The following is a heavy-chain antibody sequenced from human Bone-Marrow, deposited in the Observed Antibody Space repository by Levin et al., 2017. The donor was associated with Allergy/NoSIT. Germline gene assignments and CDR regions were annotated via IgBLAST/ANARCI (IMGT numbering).Heavy chain of an antibody. V-gene: IGHV3-23*01. CDR3: AKDQEDYDRGKIDF. CDR1: GFTFRNFA. CDR2: IRGGGGEI. J-gene: IGHJ4*02. Sequence: LSLPCAASGFTFRNFAMSWVRQAPGKGLEWVSTIRGGGGEIHYADSVKGRFTISRDNSKNTLYLQMNSLRAEDMAVYYCAKDQEDYDRGKIDFWGQGILVTVSS. D-gene: IGHD3-16*01.